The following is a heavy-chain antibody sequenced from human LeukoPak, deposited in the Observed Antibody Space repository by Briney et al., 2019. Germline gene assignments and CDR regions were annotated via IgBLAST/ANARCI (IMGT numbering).Heavy chain of an antibody. D-gene: IGHD3-9*01. CDR1: GYTFTSYA. J-gene: IGHJ4*02. CDR3: ARRGLDYDILTGYQY. V-gene: IGHV1-3*01. CDR2: INAGNGNT. Sequence: GASVKVSCKASGYTFTSYAMHWVRQAPGQRLEWMGWINAGNGNTKYSQKFQGRVTITRDTSASTAYMELSSLRSEDTAVYYCARRGLDYDILTGYQYWGQGTLVTVSS.